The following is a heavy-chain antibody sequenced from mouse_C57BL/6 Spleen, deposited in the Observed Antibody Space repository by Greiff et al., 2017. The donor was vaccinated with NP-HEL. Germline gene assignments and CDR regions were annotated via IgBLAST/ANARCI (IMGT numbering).Heavy chain of an antibody. V-gene: IGHV1-55*01. CDR2: IYPGSGST. J-gene: IGHJ3*01. CDR1: GYTFTSYW. D-gene: IGHD2-4*01. Sequence: VQLQQPGAELVKPGASVKMSCKASGYTFTSYWITWVKQRPGQGLEWIGDIYPGSGSTNYNEKFKSKATLTVDTSSSTAYMQLSSLTSEDSAVYYCARFYDYDVTGFAYWGQGTLVTVSA. CDR3: ARFYDYDVTGFAY.